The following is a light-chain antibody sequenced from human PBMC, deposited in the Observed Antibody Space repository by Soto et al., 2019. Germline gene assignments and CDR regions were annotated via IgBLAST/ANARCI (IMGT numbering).Light chain of an antibody. V-gene: IGLV2-14*01. CDR3: SSYTSITPVV. CDR2: DVS. Sequence: QSVLTQPASVSGSPGQSITISCTGSSSDIGGYNYVYWYQQHPGKAPKLIIYDVSNRPSGVSNRFSGSKSGNSASLAISGLQAEDASDYYCSSYTSITPVVFGTGTKVTVL. J-gene: IGLJ1*01. CDR1: SSDIGGYNY.